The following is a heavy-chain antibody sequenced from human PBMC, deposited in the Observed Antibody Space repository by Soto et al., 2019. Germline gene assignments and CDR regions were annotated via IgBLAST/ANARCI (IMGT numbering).Heavy chain of an antibody. Sequence: EASVKVSCKASGYTFTRYVMHWLRQAPGQRLEWMGWIDAGNGNTVYLQKFQGRVTITRDTSANTAYMELSSLRSEDTAVCYCARDNSGWSDYWGQGTLVTVSS. J-gene: IGHJ4*02. CDR3: ARDNSGWSDY. CDR2: IDAGNGNT. V-gene: IGHV1-3*01. D-gene: IGHD6-19*01. CDR1: GYTFTRYV.